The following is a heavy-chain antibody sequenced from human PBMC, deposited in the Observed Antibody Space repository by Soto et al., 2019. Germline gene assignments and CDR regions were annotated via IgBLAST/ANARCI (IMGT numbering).Heavy chain of an antibody. J-gene: IGHJ5*02. V-gene: IGHV3-9*01. Sequence: GGSLRLSCAASGFTFDDYAMHWVRQAPGKGLEWVSGISWNSGSIGYADSVKGRFTISRDNAKNSLYLQMNSLRAEDTALYYCAKGPDYGDYEGRFDPWGQGTLVTVSS. D-gene: IGHD4-17*01. CDR1: GFTFDDYA. CDR2: ISWNSGSI. CDR3: AKGPDYGDYEGRFDP.